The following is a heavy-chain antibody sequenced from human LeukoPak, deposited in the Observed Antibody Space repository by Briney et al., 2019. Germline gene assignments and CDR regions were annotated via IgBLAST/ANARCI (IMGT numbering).Heavy chain of an antibody. CDR1: GFTFSSYS. Sequence: QTGGSLRLSCAASGFTFSSYSMNWVRQAPGKGLEWVSYISSSSTIYYADSVKGRFTISRDNSKNTLYLQMNSLRAEDTAVYYCAKADIVVVPAAPIDPWGQGTLVTVSS. J-gene: IGHJ5*02. V-gene: IGHV3-48*01. CDR3: AKADIVVVPAAPIDP. D-gene: IGHD2-2*01. CDR2: ISSSSTI.